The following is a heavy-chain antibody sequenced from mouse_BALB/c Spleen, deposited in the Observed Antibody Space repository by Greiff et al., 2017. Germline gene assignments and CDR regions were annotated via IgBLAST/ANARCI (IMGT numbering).Heavy chain of an antibody. CDR3: ARDNTTEDWYFDV. V-gene: IGHV2-9*02. J-gene: IGHJ1*01. CDR2: IWAGGST. CDR1: GFSLTSYG. Sequence: QVQLNESGPGLVAPSQSLSITCTVSGFSLTSYGVHWVRQPPGKGLEWLGVIWAGGSTNYNSALMSRLSISKDNSKSQVFLKMNSLQTDDTAMYYCARDNTTEDWYFDVWGAGTTVTVSS. D-gene: IGHD5-1-1*01.